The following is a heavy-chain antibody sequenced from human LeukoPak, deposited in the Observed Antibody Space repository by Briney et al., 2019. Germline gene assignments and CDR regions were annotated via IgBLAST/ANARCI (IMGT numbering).Heavy chain of an antibody. CDR2: ISGSGGST. D-gene: IGHD3-9*01. V-gene: IGHV3-23*01. Sequence: GGSLRLSCAASGFTFSSYWMHWVRQAPGKGLVWVSAISGSGGSTYYADSVKGRFTISRDNSKNTLYLQINSLRAEDTAVYYCAKHYDILTGYYFSFDYWGQGTLVTVSS. CDR3: AKHYDILTGYYFSFDY. J-gene: IGHJ4*02. CDR1: GFTFSSYW.